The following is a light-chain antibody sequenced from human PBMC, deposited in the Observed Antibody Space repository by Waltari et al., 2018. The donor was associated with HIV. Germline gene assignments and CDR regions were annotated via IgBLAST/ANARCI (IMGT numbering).Light chain of an antibody. CDR3: LQSFDSPLT. V-gene: IGKV1-39*01. Sequence: DIQLTQSPSSLSASVGDRVTITCRTRQNINSFLNWYQQKPGKVPKLLIYGASTLESGVPSRFSGSGYGTDFSLTISSLQPDDFATYYCLQSFDSPLTFGPGTTVDSK. J-gene: IGKJ3*01. CDR2: GAS. CDR1: QNINSF.